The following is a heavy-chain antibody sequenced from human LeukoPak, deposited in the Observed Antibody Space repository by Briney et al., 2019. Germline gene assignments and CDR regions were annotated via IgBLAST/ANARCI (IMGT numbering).Heavy chain of an antibody. V-gene: IGHV1-2*02. Sequence: ASVKVSCKASGYTFTGYYMHWVRQAPGQGLEWMGWINPNSGGTNYAQKFQDRVTMTRGTSLSTAYMELSRLRSDDTAVYYCARVASSSWYIDYWGQGTLVTVSS. CDR3: ARVASSSWYIDY. J-gene: IGHJ4*02. CDR2: INPNSGGT. CDR1: GYTFTGYY. D-gene: IGHD6-13*01.